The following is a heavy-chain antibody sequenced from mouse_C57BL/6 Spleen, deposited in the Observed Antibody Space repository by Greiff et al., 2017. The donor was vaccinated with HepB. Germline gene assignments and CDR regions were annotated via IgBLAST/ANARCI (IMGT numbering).Heavy chain of an antibody. CDR1: GYTFTDYN. CDR3: ARHPDQDPYAMDY. Sequence: EVKLVQSGPGLVKPGASVKIPCKASGYTFTDYNMDWVKQIHGKSLEWIGDINPNNGGTHYNQKFKGKATLTVEKSSSTAYMELRSLTSEDTAVYYWARHPDQDPYAMDYWGQGTSVTDSS. CDR2: INPNNGGT. J-gene: IGHJ4*01. V-gene: IGHV1-18*01.